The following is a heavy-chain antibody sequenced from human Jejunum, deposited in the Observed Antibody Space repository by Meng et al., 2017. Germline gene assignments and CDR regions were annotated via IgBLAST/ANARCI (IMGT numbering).Heavy chain of an antibody. D-gene: IGHD2-2*01. J-gene: IGHJ4*02. Sequence: QLQESGPGLVTTSQTLSLTVTVSGDSISSGGHYWSWIRQHPGKGLEWIGYIYYTGSAYYNPSLESRVTLSVDTSNNQFSLRLNSVTAADTAVYYCAREGQLMLGLVDYWDQGTLVTVSS. CDR3: AREGQLMLGLVDY. V-gene: IGHV4-31*03. CDR2: IYYTGSA. CDR1: GDSISSGGHY.